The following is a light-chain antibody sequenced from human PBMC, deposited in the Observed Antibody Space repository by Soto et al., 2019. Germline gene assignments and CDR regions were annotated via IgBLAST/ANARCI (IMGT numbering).Light chain of an antibody. J-gene: IGLJ2*01. CDR3: GSYITSSTLVV. V-gene: IGLV2-14*01. Sequence: QSALTQPASVSGSPGQSITISCTGTSSDVGGHNYVSWYQQHPGKAPKLMIYEVSNRPSGVSNRFSGSKSGNTASLTISGLQDDDEADYYCGSYITSSTLVVFGGGTKVTVL. CDR2: EVS. CDR1: SSDVGGHNY.